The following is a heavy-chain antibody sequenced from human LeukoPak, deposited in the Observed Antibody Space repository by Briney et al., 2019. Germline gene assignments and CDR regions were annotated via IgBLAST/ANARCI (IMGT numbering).Heavy chain of an antibody. V-gene: IGHV3-7*01. CDR2: IKQDGSEK. CDR1: GFTFSSYW. CDR3: ASQGEYYYYYMDV. D-gene: IGHD3-16*01. J-gene: IGHJ6*03. Sequence: TGGSLRLSCAASGFTFSSYWMSWVRQAPGKGLEWVANIKQDGSEKYYVDSVKGRFTISRDDAKNSLYLQMNSLRAEDTAVYYCASQGEYYYYYMDVWGKGTTVTVSS.